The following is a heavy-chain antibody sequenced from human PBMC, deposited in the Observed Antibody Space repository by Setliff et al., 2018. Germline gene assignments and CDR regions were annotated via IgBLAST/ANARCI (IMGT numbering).Heavy chain of an antibody. D-gene: IGHD2-2*01. J-gene: IGHJ6*03. CDR3: ARDGFEIVVVPAAIYYFYYMDV. CDR2: INAGNGNT. V-gene: IGHV1-3*01. CDR1: GYTFTSYA. Sequence: ASVKVSCKASGYTFTSYAMHWVRQAPGQRLEWMGWINAGNGNTKYSQKFQGRVTITRDTSASTAYMELSSLRSEDTAVYYCARDGFEIVVVPAAIYYFYYMDVWGKGTTVTVSS.